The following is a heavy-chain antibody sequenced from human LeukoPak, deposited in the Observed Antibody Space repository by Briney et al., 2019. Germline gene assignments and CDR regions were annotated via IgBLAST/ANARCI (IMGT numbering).Heavy chain of an antibody. V-gene: IGHV3-20*04. CDR1: GFTFDDYG. J-gene: IGHJ4*02. Sequence: GGFLRLSCAASGFTFDDYGMSWVRQAPGKGLEWVSGINWNGGSTGYADSVKGRFTISRDNAKNSLYLQMNSLRAEDTALYYCARLGGSGSYYGSLDYWGQGTLVTVSS. CDR3: ARLGGSGSYYGSLDY. CDR2: INWNGGST. D-gene: IGHD1-26*01.